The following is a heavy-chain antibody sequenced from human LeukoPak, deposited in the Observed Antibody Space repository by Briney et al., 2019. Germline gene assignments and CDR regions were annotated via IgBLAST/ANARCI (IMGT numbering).Heavy chain of an antibody. V-gene: IGHV3-30*18. CDR1: GFTFSTYG. CDR2: ISYDGSNE. CDR3: AKDQSPYCGGDCYSWIPEYFQH. J-gene: IGHJ1*01. Sequence: GGSLRLSCAASGFTFSTYGMHWVRQAPGKGLEWVAVISYDGSNEYYADSVKGRFTISRDKSKNTPYLQMNSLRAEDTAVYYCAKDQSPYCGGDCYSWIPEYFQHWGQGTLVTVSS. D-gene: IGHD2-21*02.